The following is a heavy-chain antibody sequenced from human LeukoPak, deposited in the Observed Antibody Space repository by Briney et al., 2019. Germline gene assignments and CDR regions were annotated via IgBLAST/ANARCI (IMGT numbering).Heavy chain of an antibody. J-gene: IGHJ5*02. CDR1: GDSVSSGNYY. CDR2: IYTSGTT. D-gene: IGHD6-19*01. CDR3: ARAPAVPATTWFDP. V-gene: IGHV4-61*02. Sequence: PSETLSLTCSVSGDSVSSGNYYWSWIRQPAGKGLEWIGRIYTSGTTNYNPSLKSRVSMSVDTSKNHFSLKLSSVTAADTAVYYCARAPAVPATTWFDPWGQGTLVTVSS.